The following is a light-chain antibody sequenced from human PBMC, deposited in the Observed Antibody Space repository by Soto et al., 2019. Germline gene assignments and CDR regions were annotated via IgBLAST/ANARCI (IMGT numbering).Light chain of an antibody. CDR2: GAS. CDR3: QQYRSWPRT. CDR1: QSVDIN. Sequence: EIVLTQSPATLSVSPGERVTLSCRASQSVDINLAWYQQKPGQPPRFLIYGASTRATDMSGTFSGRGSGTEFTLTISSLRPEDFAVYYCQQYRSWPRTFGQGTKVEMK. J-gene: IGKJ1*01. V-gene: IGKV3-15*01.